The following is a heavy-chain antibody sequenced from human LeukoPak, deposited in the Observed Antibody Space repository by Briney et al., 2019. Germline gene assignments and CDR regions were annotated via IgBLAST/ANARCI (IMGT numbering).Heavy chain of an antibody. CDR1: EFTFSNYA. Sequence: GGSLRLSCAASEFTFSNYAMSWVRQAPGKGLEWVSYIDENSKTIYYADSVKGRFTISRDNAKNSLYLQINSLRAEDTAVYYCARDPYSGGYGDYYYYYMDVWGKGTTVTISS. D-gene: IGHD1-26*01. V-gene: IGHV3-48*01. CDR3: ARDPYSGGYGDYYYYYMDV. CDR2: IDENSKTI. J-gene: IGHJ6*03.